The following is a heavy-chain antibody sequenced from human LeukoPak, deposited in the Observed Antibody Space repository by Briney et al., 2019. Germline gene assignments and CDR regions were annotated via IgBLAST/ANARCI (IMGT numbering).Heavy chain of an antibody. CDR2: IIPIFDTA. V-gene: IGHV1-69*13. D-gene: IGHD7-27*01. Sequence: SVKVSCKASGYTFTSYGISWVRQAPGQGLEWMGGIIPIFDTANYAQKFQGRVTITADESTSTAYMELSSLRSEDTAVYYCARGTDTLPGADIWGQGTMVTVSS. J-gene: IGHJ3*02. CDR3: ARGTDTLPGADI. CDR1: GYTFTSYG.